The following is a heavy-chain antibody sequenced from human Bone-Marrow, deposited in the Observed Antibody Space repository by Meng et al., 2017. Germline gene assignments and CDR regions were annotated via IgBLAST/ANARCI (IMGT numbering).Heavy chain of an antibody. CDR2: INPNSGGT. Sequence: ASVKVSCKASGYTFTGYYMHWVRQAPGQGLEWMGRINPNSGGTNYAQKFQGRVTMTRDTSISTAYMELSRLRSDDTAVYYCARADDPQSPFGSISNYYYGMDVWGQGTTVTVSS. J-gene: IGHJ6*02. D-gene: IGHD3-16*01. CDR1: GYTFTGYY. CDR3: ARADDPQSPFGSISNYYYGMDV. V-gene: IGHV1-2*06.